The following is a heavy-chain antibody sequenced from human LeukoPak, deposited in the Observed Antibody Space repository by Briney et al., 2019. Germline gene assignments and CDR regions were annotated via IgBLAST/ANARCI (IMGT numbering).Heavy chain of an antibody. CDR1: GFTFSSYW. D-gene: IGHD6-6*01. Sequence: GGSLRPSCAASGFTFSSYWMHWVRQAPGKGLVWVSRINTDGSSTNYADSVKGRFTISRDNAKNTLYLQMNSLRAEDTAVYYCATDRSSIAVRPHWGQGTLVTVSS. CDR2: INTDGSST. V-gene: IGHV3-74*01. CDR3: ATDRSSIAVRPH. J-gene: IGHJ4*02.